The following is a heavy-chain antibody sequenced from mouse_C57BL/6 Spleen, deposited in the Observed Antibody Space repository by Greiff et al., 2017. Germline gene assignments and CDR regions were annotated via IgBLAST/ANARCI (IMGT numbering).Heavy chain of an antibody. CDR2: LDPSDSYT. V-gene: IGHV1-50*01. CDR1: GYTFTSYW. CDR3: ATRSPYDYDGGGYAMDY. J-gene: IGHJ4*01. Sequence: QVQLQQPGAELVKPGASVKLSCKASGYTFTSYWMQWVKQRPGQGLEWIGELDPSDSYTNYNQKFKGKATLTVDTSSSTAYMQLSSLTSEDSAVYYCATRSPYDYDGGGYAMDYWGQGTSGTVSS. D-gene: IGHD2-4*01.